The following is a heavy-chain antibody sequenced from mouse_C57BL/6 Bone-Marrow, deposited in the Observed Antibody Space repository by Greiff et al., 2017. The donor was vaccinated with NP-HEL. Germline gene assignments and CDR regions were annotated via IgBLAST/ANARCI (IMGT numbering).Heavy chain of an antibody. CDR1: GYSFTGYY. CDR3: ARYYSNYWYFDV. V-gene: IGHV1-31*01. Sequence: EVKLVESGPELVKPGASVKISCKASGYSFTGYYMHWVKQSHGNILDWIGYIYPYNGVSSYNQKFKGKATLTVDKSSSTAYMELRSLTSKDSAVYYCARYYSNYWYFDVWGTGTTVTVSS. D-gene: IGHD2-5*01. J-gene: IGHJ1*03. CDR2: IYPYNGVS.